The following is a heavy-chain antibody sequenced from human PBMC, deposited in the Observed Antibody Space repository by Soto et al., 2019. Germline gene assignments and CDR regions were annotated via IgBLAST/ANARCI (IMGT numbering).Heavy chain of an antibody. Sequence: PGGSLRLSCAASGFTFSSYAMSWVRQAPGKRLEWVSVISGGGGSTYYADSVKGRFTISRDNSQETLYLQMNSLRAEDTAVYYCAKDVYGSAIYYLDFWGQGTLVTVSS. CDR2: ISGGGGST. CDR1: GFTFSSYA. CDR3: AKDVYGSAIYYLDF. D-gene: IGHD6-25*01. J-gene: IGHJ4*02. V-gene: IGHV3-23*01.